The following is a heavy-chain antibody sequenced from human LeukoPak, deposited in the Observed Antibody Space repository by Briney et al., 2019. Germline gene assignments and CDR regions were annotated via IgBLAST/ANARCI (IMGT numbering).Heavy chain of an antibody. CDR1: GFSFSSYA. D-gene: IGHD2-15*01. J-gene: IGHJ3*02. V-gene: IGHV3-23*01. Sequence: GGSLRLSCAASGFSFSSYAMSWVRQAPGKGLEWVSAISGSGGSTYYADSVKGRFTISRDNSKNTLYLQMNSLRAEDTAVYYCAKDESAAYAFDIWGQGTMVTVSS. CDR3: AKDESAAYAFDI. CDR2: ISGSGGST.